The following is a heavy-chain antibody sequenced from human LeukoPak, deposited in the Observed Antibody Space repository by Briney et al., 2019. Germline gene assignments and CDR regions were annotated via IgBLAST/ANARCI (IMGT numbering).Heavy chain of an antibody. CDR2: ISSSSSYI. Sequence: GGSLRLSCAASGFTFSSYSMNWVRQAPGKGLEWVSSISSSSSYIYYADSVKGRFTISRDNAKNSLYLQMNSLRAEDTAVYYCARESQVDSGYDWGSDYWGQGTLVTVSS. D-gene: IGHD5-12*01. V-gene: IGHV3-21*01. CDR1: GFTFSSYS. J-gene: IGHJ4*02. CDR3: ARESQVDSGYDWGSDY.